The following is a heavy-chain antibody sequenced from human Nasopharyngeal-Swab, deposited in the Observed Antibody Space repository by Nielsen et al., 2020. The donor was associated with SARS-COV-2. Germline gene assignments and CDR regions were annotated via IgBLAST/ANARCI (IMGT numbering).Heavy chain of an antibody. J-gene: IGHJ6*02. D-gene: IGHD6-6*01. CDR3: AKPPRSFYYYGMDV. CDR1: GFTFSGDD. CDR2: ISYDGSYK. V-gene: IGHV3-30*18. Sequence: GGSLRLSCAASGFTFSGDDMHWVRQAPGKGLEWVEVISYDGSYKYYADSVKGRFTISRDNSKNTLYLQMNSLRAEASAVFYCAKPPRSFYYYGMDVWGQGTTVTVSS.